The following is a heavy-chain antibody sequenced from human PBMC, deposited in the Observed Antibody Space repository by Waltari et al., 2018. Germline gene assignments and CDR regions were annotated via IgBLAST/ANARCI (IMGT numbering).Heavy chain of an antibody. CDR3: ARATRVATDFDY. CDR2: ISSSSSYR. V-gene: IGHV3-21*01. CDR1: GFTFSSYS. J-gene: IGHJ4*02. D-gene: IGHD5-12*01. Sequence: EVQLVESGGGLVKPGGSLRLSCAASGFTFSSYSMNGVRQAPGKGLEWVSSISSSSSYRYYADSVKGRFTISRDNAKNSLYLQMNSLRAEDTAVYYCARATRVATDFDYWGQGTLVTLSS.